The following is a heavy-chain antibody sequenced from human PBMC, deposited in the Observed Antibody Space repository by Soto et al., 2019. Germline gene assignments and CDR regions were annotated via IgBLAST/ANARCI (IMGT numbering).Heavy chain of an antibody. CDR1: GFTFSSDS. J-gene: IGHJ6*02. CDR3: ARDNRDGYNWVFYYYYGMDV. V-gene: IGHV3-21*01. Sequence: EVQLVESGGGLVKPGGSLRLSCAASGFTFSSDSMNWVRQAPGKGLEWVSSISSSSSYIYYADSVKGRFTISRDNAKNSLYLQMNSLRAEDTAVYYCARDNRDGYNWVFYYYYGMDVWGQGTTVTVSS. CDR2: ISSSSSYI. D-gene: IGHD5-12*01.